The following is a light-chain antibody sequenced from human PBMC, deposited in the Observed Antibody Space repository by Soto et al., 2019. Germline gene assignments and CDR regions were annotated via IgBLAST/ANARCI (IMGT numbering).Light chain of an antibody. Sequence: EIVLTQSPGTLSLSPGERATLSCRASHTISSSYLAWYQQKPGQAPRLLMYGISRRATGIPDRFSGSGSGTDFTLTITRLETEDFAVYYCQQYVTSSSRTFGQGTKVEIK. CDR3: QQYVTSSSRT. CDR1: HTISSSY. CDR2: GIS. J-gene: IGKJ1*01. V-gene: IGKV3-20*01.